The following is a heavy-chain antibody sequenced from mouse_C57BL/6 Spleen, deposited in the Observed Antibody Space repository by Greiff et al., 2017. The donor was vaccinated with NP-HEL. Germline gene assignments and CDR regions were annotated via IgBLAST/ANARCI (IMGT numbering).Heavy chain of an antibody. Sequence: QVQLKQSGAELVRPGTSVKVSCKASGYAFTNYLIEWVKQRPGQGLEWIGVINPGSGGTNYNEKFKGKATLTADKSSSTAYMQLSSLTSEDSAVYFCARSAGLLFDYWGQGTTLTVSS. V-gene: IGHV1-54*01. D-gene: IGHD3-1*01. CDR2: INPGSGGT. CDR3: ARSAGLLFDY. CDR1: GYAFTNYL. J-gene: IGHJ2*01.